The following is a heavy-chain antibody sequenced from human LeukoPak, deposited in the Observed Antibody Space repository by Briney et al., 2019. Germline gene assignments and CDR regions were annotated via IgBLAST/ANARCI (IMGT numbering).Heavy chain of an antibody. CDR3: AKDYSAAGLIGPRGYHYYMDV. CDR1: GFPFSTYW. D-gene: IGHD6-19*01. V-gene: IGHV3-7*01. J-gene: IGHJ6*03. Sequence: GGSLRLSCAASGFPFSTYWMSWVRQAPGKGLEWVANINQDGTEKYYVDSVKGRFTISRDYAKNSLYLQMNSLRAEDTAVYCCAKDYSAAGLIGPRGYHYYMDVWGKGTTVTVSS. CDR2: INQDGTEK.